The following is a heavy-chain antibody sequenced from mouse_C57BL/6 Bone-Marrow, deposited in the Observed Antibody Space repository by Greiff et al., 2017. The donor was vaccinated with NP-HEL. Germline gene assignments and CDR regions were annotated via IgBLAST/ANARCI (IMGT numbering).Heavy chain of an antibody. CDR3: ATFYNDYDGGSY. D-gene: IGHD2-4*01. V-gene: IGHV1-64*01. CDR1: GYTFTSYW. CDR2: IHPNSGST. J-gene: IGHJ3*01. Sequence: QVQLQQSGAELVKPGASVKLSCKASGYTFTSYWMHWVKQRPGQGLEWIGMIHPNSGSTNYNEKFKSKATLTVDKSSSTAYMQLSSLTSEDSAVYYCATFYNDYDGGSYWGQGTLVTVSA.